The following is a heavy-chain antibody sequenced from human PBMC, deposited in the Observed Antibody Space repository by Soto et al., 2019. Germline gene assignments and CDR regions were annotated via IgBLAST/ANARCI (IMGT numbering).Heavy chain of an antibody. CDR1: GYSFTNYG. CDR3: ARDRGVAPPVAGNTHYYYYMDV. J-gene: IGHJ6*03. D-gene: IGHD6-19*01. V-gene: IGHV1-18*01. CDR2: ISAFNGNT. Sequence: QDQLLQSGAEVKKPGASVTVSCKASGYSFTNYGITWVRQAPGQGLEWMGWISAFNGNTHYAQKLQGRVTMTTDASISTAYMQLRSLRSDDTAVYYCARDRGVAPPVAGNTHYYYYMDVWGKGTTVTVSS.